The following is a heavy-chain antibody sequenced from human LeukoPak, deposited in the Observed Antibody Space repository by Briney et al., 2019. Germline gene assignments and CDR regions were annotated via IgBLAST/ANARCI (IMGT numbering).Heavy chain of an antibody. Sequence: PGGSLRLSCAASGFTFSRYYMTWVRQAPGKGLEWVANIKQDGSEKFYVDSVKGRFTISRDNAKNSLFLQVNSLRAEDTAVYYCVRWIASGSGIYWYFDVWGRGTLVTVSS. CDR3: VRWIASGSGIYWYFDV. V-gene: IGHV3-7*01. CDR2: IKQDGSEK. D-gene: IGHD1-26*01. J-gene: IGHJ2*01. CDR1: GFTFSRYY.